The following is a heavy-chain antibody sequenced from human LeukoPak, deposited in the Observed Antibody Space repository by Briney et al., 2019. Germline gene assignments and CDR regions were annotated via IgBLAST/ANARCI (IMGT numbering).Heavy chain of an antibody. D-gene: IGHD3-22*01. J-gene: IGHJ4*02. V-gene: IGHV3-11*01. Sequence: GGSLRLSCAASGFTFSDYYMSWIRQAPGKGLEWVSYISSSGSTIYYADSVKGRFTISRDNAKNSLYLQMNSLRAEDTAVYYCAGEYYYDSSGYEGYWGQGTLVTVSS. CDR2: ISSSGSTI. CDR3: AGEYYYDSSGYEGY. CDR1: GFTFSDYY.